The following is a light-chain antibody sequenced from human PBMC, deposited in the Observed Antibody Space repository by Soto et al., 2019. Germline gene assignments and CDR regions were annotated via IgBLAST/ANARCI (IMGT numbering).Light chain of an antibody. CDR2: DVS. V-gene: IGLV2-14*03. CDR1: SSDIGGYNY. CDR3: TSYTGRSTWV. Sequence: QSALTQPASVSGSPGQSITISCTGTSSDIGGYNYVSWYQHHPGKAPKLMIYDVSSRPSGVSNRFSGSKSGNTASLTISGLQAVDEADYYCTSYTGRSTWVFGGGTKVTVL. J-gene: IGLJ3*02.